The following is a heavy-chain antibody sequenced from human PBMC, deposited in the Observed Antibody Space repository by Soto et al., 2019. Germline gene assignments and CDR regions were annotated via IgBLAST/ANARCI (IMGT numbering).Heavy chain of an antibody. CDR1: GYTFTGYY. CDR3: AREKLEYSSSTNNAGIDY. V-gene: IGHV1-2*04. Sequence: ASVRVSCKASGYTFTGYYMHWVRQAPGQGLEWMGWINPNSGGTNYAQKFQGWVTMTRDTSISTAYMELSRLRSDDTAVYYCAREKLEYSSSTNNAGIDYWGQGTLVTVSS. J-gene: IGHJ4*02. D-gene: IGHD6-6*01. CDR2: INPNSGGT.